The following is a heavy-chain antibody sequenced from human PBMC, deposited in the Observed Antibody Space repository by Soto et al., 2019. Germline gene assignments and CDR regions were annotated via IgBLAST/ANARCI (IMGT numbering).Heavy chain of an antibody. Sequence: QVQLVQSGAEVKKPGSSVKVSCKASGGTFSSYAISWVRQAPGQGLEWMGGIIPIFGTANYAQKCQGRVTITADKSTSTAYMELRSLRSEDTAVYYCARAPVDSSSRGPWFDHWGQGTLVTVSS. CDR3: ARAPVDSSSRGPWFDH. CDR1: GGTFSSYA. CDR2: IIPIFGTA. V-gene: IGHV1-69*06. J-gene: IGHJ5*02. D-gene: IGHD6-6*01.